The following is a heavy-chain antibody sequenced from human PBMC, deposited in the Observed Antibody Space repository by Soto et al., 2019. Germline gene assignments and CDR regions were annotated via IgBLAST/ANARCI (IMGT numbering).Heavy chain of an antibody. J-gene: IGHJ4*02. Sequence: SVKVSCKASGYTFTSYGISCVRQAPGQGLEWMGLVSAYNGNTNYAHKLQGRVTMTTDTSTSTAYMELRSLRSDDTAVYYCARGYYDSSGYPYYFDYWGQGTLVTVSS. CDR1: GYTFTSYG. V-gene: IGHV1-18*01. CDR3: ARGYYDSSGYPYYFDY. CDR2: VSAYNGNT. D-gene: IGHD3-22*01.